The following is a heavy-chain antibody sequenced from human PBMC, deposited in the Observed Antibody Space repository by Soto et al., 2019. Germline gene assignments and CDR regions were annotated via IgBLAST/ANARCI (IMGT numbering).Heavy chain of an antibody. CDR3: AKYGSGTYYNVGLDGLDV. D-gene: IGHD3-10*01. Sequence: EVQLLESGGGLVQPGGSLRLSCVASGFTFSDYAMSWVRLAPGKGLKWVSAISGSGGGTYYADSVKGRFTISRDRSGNTMYLQMNSLTVEDTAVYYCAKYGSGTYYNVGLDGLDVWGQGTTVTISS. J-gene: IGHJ6*02. CDR1: GFTFSDYA. CDR2: ISGSGGGT. V-gene: IGHV3-23*01.